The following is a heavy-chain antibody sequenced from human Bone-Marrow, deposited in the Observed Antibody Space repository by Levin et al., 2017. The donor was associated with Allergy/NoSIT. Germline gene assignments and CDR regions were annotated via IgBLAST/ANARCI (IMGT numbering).Heavy chain of an antibody. CDR3: ASGGGSYFIDYYFGMDV. D-gene: IGHD3-16*01. J-gene: IGHJ6*02. Sequence: GESLKISCVTSGFIFSGYTMNWVRQAPGKGLEWVSSISRDSSDIYYTDSVKGRFTVSRDNAKNSLYLQLNSLRVEDTAVYYCASGGGSYFIDYYFGMDVWGHGTTVIVSS. CDR2: ISRDSSDI. CDR1: GFIFSGYT. V-gene: IGHV3-21*01.